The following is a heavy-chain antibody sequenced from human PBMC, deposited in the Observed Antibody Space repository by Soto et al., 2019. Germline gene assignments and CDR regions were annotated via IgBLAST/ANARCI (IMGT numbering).Heavy chain of an antibody. CDR2: IYYSGST. V-gene: IGHV4-59*12. CDR1: GGSISSYY. CDR3: AREIIAAAGTDTDMHYYYGMDV. D-gene: IGHD6-13*01. J-gene: IGHJ6*02. Sequence: SETLSLTCTVSGGSISSYYWSWIRQPPGKGLEWIGYIYYSGSTYYNPSLKSRVTISVDTSKNQFSLKLSSVTAADTAAYYCAREIIAAAGTDTDMHYYYGMDVWGQGTTVTVSS.